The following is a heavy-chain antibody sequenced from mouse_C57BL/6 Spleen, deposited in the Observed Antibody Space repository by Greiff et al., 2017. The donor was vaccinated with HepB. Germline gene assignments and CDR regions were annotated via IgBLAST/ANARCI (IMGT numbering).Heavy chain of an antibody. Sequence: EVQLQQSGPELVKPGASVKISCKASGYSFTGYYMNWVKQSPEKSLEWIGEINPSTGGTTYNQKFKAKATLTVDKSSSTAYMQLKSLTSEDSAVYYCARFSYYSNYGYWYFDVWGTGTTVTVSS. CDR2: INPSTGGT. CDR3: ARFSYYSNYGYWYFDV. J-gene: IGHJ1*03. CDR1: GYSFTGYY. D-gene: IGHD2-5*01. V-gene: IGHV1-42*01.